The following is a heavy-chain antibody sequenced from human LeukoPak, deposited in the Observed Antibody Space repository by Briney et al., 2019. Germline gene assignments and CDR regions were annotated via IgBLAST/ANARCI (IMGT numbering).Heavy chain of an antibody. CDR2: TSSNGGST. Sequence: GGSLRLSCAASGFTFSNYAMHWVRQAPGKGLEYVSATSSNGGSTYYANSVKGRFTISRDNSKNTLYLQMGSLRAEDMAVYYCARGGSGWYPPIHLDYWGQGTLVTVSS. V-gene: IGHV3-64*01. CDR1: GFTFSNYA. D-gene: IGHD6-13*01. J-gene: IGHJ4*02. CDR3: ARGGSGWYPPIHLDY.